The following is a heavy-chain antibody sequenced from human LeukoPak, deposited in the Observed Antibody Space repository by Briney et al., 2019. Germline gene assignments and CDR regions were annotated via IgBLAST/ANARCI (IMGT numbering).Heavy chain of an antibody. CDR3: ARVKGGGNPLDAFDI. D-gene: IGHD4-23*01. CDR1: GFTFSSYS. J-gene: IGHJ3*02. V-gene: IGHV3-21*01. Sequence: GGSLRLSCAASGFTFSSYSMNWVRQAPGKGLEWVSSISSSSSYIYYADSVKGRFTISRDNAKNSLYLQMNSLRAEDTAVYYCARVKGGGNPLDAFDIWGQGTMVIVSS. CDR2: ISSSSSYI.